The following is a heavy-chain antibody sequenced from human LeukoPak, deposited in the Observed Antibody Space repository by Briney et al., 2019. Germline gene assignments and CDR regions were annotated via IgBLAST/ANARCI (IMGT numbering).Heavy chain of an antibody. J-gene: IGHJ4*02. CDR2: ISAYNGNT. CDR1: GYTFTSYG. CDR3: ASFAYGSGSSIFDY. Sequence: ASVKVSYKASGYTFTSYGISWVRQAPGQGLEWMGWISAYNGNTNYAQKLQGRVTMTTDTSTSTAYMELRSLRSDDTAVYYCASFAYGSGSSIFDYWGQGTLVTVSS. D-gene: IGHD3-10*01. V-gene: IGHV1-18*01.